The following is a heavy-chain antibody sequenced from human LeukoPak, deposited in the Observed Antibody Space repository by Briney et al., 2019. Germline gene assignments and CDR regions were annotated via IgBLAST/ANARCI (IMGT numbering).Heavy chain of an antibody. CDR3: AGEMATMKWEPYYFDY. Sequence: PSETLSLTCTVSGGSISSYYWSWIRQPAGKGLEWIGRIYTSGSTNYNPSPKSRVTMSVDTSKNQFSLKLSSVTAADTAVYYCAGEMATMKWEPYYFDYWGQGTLVTVSS. CDR1: GGSISSYY. CDR2: IYTSGST. D-gene: IGHD5-24*01. J-gene: IGHJ4*02. V-gene: IGHV4-4*07.